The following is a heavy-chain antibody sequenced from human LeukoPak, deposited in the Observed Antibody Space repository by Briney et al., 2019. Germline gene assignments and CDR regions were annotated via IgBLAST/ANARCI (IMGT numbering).Heavy chain of an antibody. J-gene: IGHJ6*02. CDR3: ARGVVVPAAMRYYYYYYGMDV. V-gene: IGHV4-4*07. CDR2: IYTSGST. CDR1: GGSISSYY. Sequence: SETLSLTCTVSGGSISSYYWSWIRQPAGKGLERIGRIYTSGSTNYNPSLKSRVTMSVDTSKNQFSLKLSSVTAADTAVYYCARGVVVPAAMRYYYYYYGMDVWGQGTTVTVSS. D-gene: IGHD2-2*01.